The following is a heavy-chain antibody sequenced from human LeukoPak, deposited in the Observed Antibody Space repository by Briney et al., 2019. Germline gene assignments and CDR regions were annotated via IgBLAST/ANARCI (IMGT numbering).Heavy chain of an antibody. V-gene: IGHV3-48*01. Sequence: GGSLRLSCAASGFTFSSYSMNWVRQAPGKGLGWVSYISSSSSTIYYADSVKGRFTISRDNAKNSLYLQMNSLRAEDTAVYYCARDLTLWFGDFDYWGQGTLVTVSS. CDR2: ISSSSSTI. J-gene: IGHJ4*02. CDR3: ARDLTLWFGDFDY. D-gene: IGHD3-10*01. CDR1: GFTFSSYS.